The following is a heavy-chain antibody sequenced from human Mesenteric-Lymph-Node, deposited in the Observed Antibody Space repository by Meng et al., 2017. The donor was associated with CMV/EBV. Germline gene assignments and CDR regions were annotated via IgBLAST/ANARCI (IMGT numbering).Heavy chain of an antibody. CDR3: ARVGNWKRFDY. D-gene: IGHD1-20*01. Sequence: SETLSLTCAVDGGSFSGYYWSWIRQPPGKGLEWIGEINHSGITNYNPSLKSRVTISVDTSKNQFSLNLTSVTAADTAVYYCARVGNWKRFDYWGQGRLVTVSS. CDR1: GGSFSGYY. V-gene: IGHV4-34*01. CDR2: INHSGIT. J-gene: IGHJ4*02.